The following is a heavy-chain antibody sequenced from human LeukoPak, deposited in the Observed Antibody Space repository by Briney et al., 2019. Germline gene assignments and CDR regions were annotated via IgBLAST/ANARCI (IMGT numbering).Heavy chain of an antibody. CDR2: ISYDGSNK. J-gene: IGHJ4*02. CDR3: ARGRDSSPISTVDY. CDR1: GFTFSSYA. Sequence: GGSLRLSCAASGFTFSSYAMHWVRQAPGKGLEWVAVISYDGSNKYYADSVKGRFTISRDNSKNTLYLQMNNLRAEDTAVYYCARGRDSSPISTVDYWGQGTLVTVSS. V-gene: IGHV3-30-3*01. D-gene: IGHD6-13*01.